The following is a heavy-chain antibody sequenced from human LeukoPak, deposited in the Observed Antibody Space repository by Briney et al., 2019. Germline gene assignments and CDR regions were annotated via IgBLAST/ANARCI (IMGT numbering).Heavy chain of an antibody. CDR3: ARDIRYYYDSSGYFPVAFDI. CDR2: ISAYNGNT. V-gene: IGHV1-18*01. J-gene: IGHJ3*02. Sequence: ASVKVSCKASGYTFTSYGISWVRQAPGQGLEWMGWISAYNGNTNYAQKLQGRVTMTTDTSTSTAYMELRSLRSDDTAVYYCARDIRYYYDSSGYFPVAFDIWGQGTMVTVSS. CDR1: GYTFTSYG. D-gene: IGHD3-22*01.